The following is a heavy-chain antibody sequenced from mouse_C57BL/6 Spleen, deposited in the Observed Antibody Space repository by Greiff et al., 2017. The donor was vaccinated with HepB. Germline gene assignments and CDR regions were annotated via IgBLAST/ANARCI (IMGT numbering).Heavy chain of an antibody. Sequence: QVQLKQPGAELVKPGASVKLSCKASGYTFTSYWMHWVKQRPGRGLEWIGRLDPNSGGTKYNEKFKSKATLTVDKPSSTAYMQLSSLTSEDSAVYYCAREGDYDYDRPGYFDVWGTGTTGTVSS. CDR1: GYTFTSYW. V-gene: IGHV1-72*01. J-gene: IGHJ1*03. D-gene: IGHD2-4*01. CDR2: LDPNSGGT. CDR3: AREGDYDYDRPGYFDV.